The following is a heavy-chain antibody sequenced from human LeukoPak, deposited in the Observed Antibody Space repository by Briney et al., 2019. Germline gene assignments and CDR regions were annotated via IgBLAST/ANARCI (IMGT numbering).Heavy chain of an antibody. J-gene: IGHJ4*02. CDR1: GFTFSTYS. D-gene: IGHD5-24*01. CDR2: ISTSSSTI. Sequence: GGSLRLSCAASGFTFSTYSMNWVRQAPGKGLDWVSYISTSSSTIYYADSVKGRFTISRDNSKNTLYLQMNSLRAEDTAVYYCARGSLWLQLDYWGQGTLVTVSS. V-gene: IGHV3-48*01. CDR3: ARGSLWLQLDY.